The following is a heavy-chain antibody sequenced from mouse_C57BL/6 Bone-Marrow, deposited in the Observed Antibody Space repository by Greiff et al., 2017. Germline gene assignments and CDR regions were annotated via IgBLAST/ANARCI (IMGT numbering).Heavy chain of an antibody. D-gene: IGHD1-1*01. J-gene: IGHJ4*01. CDR2: ISSGSSTI. Sequence: EVKLQESGGGLVKPGGSLKLSCAASGFTFSDYGMHWVRQAPEKGLEWVAYISSGSSTIYYADTVKGRFTISRDNAKNTLFLQMTSLRSEDTAMYYCARDYYGSSRYAMDYWGQGTSVTVSS. CDR3: ARDYYGSSRYAMDY. CDR1: GFTFSDYG. V-gene: IGHV5-17*01.